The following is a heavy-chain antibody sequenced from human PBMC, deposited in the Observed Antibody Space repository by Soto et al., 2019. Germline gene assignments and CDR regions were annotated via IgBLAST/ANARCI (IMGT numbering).Heavy chain of an antibody. V-gene: IGHV1-46*01. Sequence: QVSLVQSGAEVKKPGASVNVSCKAFGYIFSNFYIHWVRQAPGQGLEWMGIINPNTGGTSYPQKFQGRVTLTRDTSTSTVHMEMSSLTSEDTAVYYCARDKVYGDNSYDFWGQGTLLTVSS. CDR2: INPNTGGT. CDR1: GYIFSNFY. D-gene: IGHD4-17*01. CDR3: ARDKVYGDNSYDF. J-gene: IGHJ4*02.